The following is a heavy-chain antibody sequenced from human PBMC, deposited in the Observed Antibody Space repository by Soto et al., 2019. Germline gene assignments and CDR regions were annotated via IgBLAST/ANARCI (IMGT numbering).Heavy chain of an antibody. CDR2: IYHSGST. CDR3: ARQVEMATIFDY. V-gene: IGHV4-30-2*01. Sequence: SETLSLTCAVSGGSISSGGYSWSWIRQPPGKGLEWSGYIYHSGSTYYNPSLKSRVTISVDRSKNQFSLKLSSVTAADTAVYYCARQVEMATIFDYWGQGTLVTVSS. J-gene: IGHJ4*02. CDR1: GGSISSGGYS. D-gene: IGHD5-12*01.